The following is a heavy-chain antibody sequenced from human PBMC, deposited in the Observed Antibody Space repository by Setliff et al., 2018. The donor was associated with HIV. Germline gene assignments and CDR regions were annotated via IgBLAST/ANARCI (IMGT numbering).Heavy chain of an antibody. CDR3: ARDDYYYYGMDV. CDR2: IYTSGST. CDR1: GGSISSGSYY. V-gene: IGHV4-61*02. J-gene: IGHJ6*02. Sequence: SETLSLTCTVSGGSISSGSYYWNWIRQPAGKGLEWIGRIYTSGSTNYNPSLKSRVTISVDTSKNQFSLKLSSVTAADTAVYYCARDDYYYYGMDVWGQGTTVTVS.